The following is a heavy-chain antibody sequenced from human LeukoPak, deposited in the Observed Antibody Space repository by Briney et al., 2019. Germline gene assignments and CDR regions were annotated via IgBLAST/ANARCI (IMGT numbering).Heavy chain of an antibody. CDR1: GYTFTSYD. Sequence: ASVKVSCKASGYTFTSYDINWVRQATGQGLEWMGWMNPNSGNTGYAQKFQGRVTITTDESTSTAYMELSSLRSEDTAVYYCATPKDCSGGSCPFDYWGQGTLVTVSS. J-gene: IGHJ4*02. CDR3: ATPKDCSGGSCPFDY. CDR2: MNPNSGNT. V-gene: IGHV1-8*01. D-gene: IGHD2-15*01.